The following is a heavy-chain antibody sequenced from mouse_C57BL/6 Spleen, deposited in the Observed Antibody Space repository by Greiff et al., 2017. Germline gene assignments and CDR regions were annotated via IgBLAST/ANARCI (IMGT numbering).Heavy chain of an antibody. CDR1: GFTFSDYG. V-gene: IGHV5-17*01. CDR3: ARQGGIWFAY. Sequence: DVKLVESGGGLVKPGGSLKLSCAASGFTFSDYGMHWVRQAPEKGLEWVAYISSGSSTIYYADTVKGRFTISRDNAKNTLFLQMTSLRSEDTAMYYCARQGGIWFAYWGQGTLVTVSA. CDR2: ISSGSSTI. J-gene: IGHJ3*01.